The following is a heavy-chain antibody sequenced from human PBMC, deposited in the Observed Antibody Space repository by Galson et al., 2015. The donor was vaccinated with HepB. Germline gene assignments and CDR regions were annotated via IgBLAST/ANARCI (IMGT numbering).Heavy chain of an antibody. CDR3: AREVGWELYYFDY. V-gene: IGHV1-69*04. CDR2: IIPILGIA. Sequence: SVKVSCKASGGTFSSYTISWVRQAPGQGLEWMGRIIPILGIANYAQKFQGRVTITADKSTSTAYMELSSLRSEDTAVYYCAREVGWELYYFDYWGQGTLVTVSS. D-gene: IGHD1-26*01. J-gene: IGHJ4*02. CDR1: GGTFSSYT.